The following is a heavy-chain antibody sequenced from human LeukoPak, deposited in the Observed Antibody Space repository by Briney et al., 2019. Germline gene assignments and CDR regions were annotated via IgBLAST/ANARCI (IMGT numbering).Heavy chain of an antibody. J-gene: IGHJ4*02. CDR1: GFTFSSYG. CDR3: AKEIGITWASYYYDSSGYYWGYYFDY. D-gene: IGHD3-22*01. CDR2: ISGSGGST. V-gene: IGHV3-23*01. Sequence: GGSLRLSCAASGFTFSSYGMSWVRQAPGKGLEWVSAISGSGGSTYYADSVKGRFTISRDNSKNTLYLQMNSLRAEDTAVYYCAKEIGITWASYYYDSSGYYWGYYFDYWGQGTLVTVSS.